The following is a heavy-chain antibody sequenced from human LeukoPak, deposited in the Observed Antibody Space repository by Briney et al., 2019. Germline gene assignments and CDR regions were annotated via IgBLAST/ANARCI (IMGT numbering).Heavy chain of an antibody. CDR3: ARDSGDYPDRYFDY. CDR2: ISSHSIYI. J-gene: IGHJ4*02. CDR1: GFTFRTYS. V-gene: IGHV3-21*01. D-gene: IGHD4-17*01. Sequence: KPGGSLSFSCAASGFTFRTYSMNWVRQAPGKGLEWVSSISSHSIYIYYAGSVKGRFTISRDNAKNSLSLQMDSLRAEDTAVYYCARDSGDYPDRYFDYWGQGTLVTVSS.